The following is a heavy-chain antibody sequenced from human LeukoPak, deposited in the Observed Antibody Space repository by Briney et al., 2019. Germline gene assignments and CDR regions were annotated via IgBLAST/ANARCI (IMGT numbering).Heavy chain of an antibody. CDR3: ARSTLGYCSSTSCSLDY. J-gene: IGHJ4*02. CDR1: GFTFSSYS. Sequence: PGGSLRLSCAASGFTFSSYSMNWVRQAPGKGLEWVSYISSSSSTIYYADSVKGRFTISRDNAKNSLYPQMNSPRAEDTAVYYCARSTLGYCSSTSCSLDYWGQGTLVTVSS. D-gene: IGHD2-2*01. CDR2: ISSSSSTI. V-gene: IGHV3-48*01.